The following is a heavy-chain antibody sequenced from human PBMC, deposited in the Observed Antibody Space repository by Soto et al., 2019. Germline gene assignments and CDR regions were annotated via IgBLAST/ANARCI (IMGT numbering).Heavy chain of an antibody. Sequence: ASVKVSCKASGYTFTAYFMHWVRQAPGQGLEWMGIIHPSGGSTNYAQKFQGRVAMTWDTSTSTVYMVLSSLRSDDTAVYYCARAPYSTSSFFFDYWGQGTRVTVSS. CDR1: GYTFTAYF. D-gene: IGHD6-6*01. J-gene: IGHJ4*02. V-gene: IGHV1-46*01. CDR2: IHPSGGST. CDR3: ARAPYSTSSFFFDY.